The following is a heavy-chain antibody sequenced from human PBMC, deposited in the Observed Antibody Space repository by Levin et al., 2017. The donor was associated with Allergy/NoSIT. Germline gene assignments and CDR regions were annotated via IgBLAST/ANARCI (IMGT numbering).Heavy chain of an antibody. Sequence: GESLKISCKASGYSFTSHWIAWVRQTPGKGLECMGLIYPGDSHTRYSPSFQGQVTISVDGSSSTATLQWSSLKASDTAMYYCARVDGIVWGSEGYAKMGPDYWGQGTLVTVSS. CDR1: GYSFTSHW. V-gene: IGHV5-51*01. CDR2: IYPGDSHT. D-gene: IGHD3-16*01. J-gene: IGHJ4*02. CDR3: ARVDGIVWGSEGYAKMGPDY.